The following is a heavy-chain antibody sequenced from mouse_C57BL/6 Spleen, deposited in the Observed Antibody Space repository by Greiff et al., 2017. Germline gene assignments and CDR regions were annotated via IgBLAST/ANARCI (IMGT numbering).Heavy chain of an antibody. V-gene: IGHV5-6*01. J-gene: IGHJ2*01. Sequence: EVQLVESGGDLVKPGGSLKLSCAASGFTFSSYGMSWVRQTPDKRLEWVATISSGGSYTYYPDSVKGRFTISRDNAKNTLYLQMSSLKSEDTAMYYCARDSSGPDDWGQGTTRTVSS. CDR2: ISSGGSYT. CDR1: GFTFSSYG. D-gene: IGHD3-2*02. CDR3: ARDSSGPDD.